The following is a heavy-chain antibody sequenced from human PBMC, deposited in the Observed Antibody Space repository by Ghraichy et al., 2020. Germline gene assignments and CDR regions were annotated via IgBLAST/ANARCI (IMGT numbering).Heavy chain of an antibody. J-gene: IGHJ5*02. D-gene: IGHD4-23*01. V-gene: IGHV1-69*13. CDR1: GGTFGSYA. CDR3: ARDNSDYGGNWFDP. CDR2: IIPIFGTT. Sequence: SVKVSCKASGGTFGSYAISWLRQAPGHGLEWMGGIIPIFGTTHYAQKFQGRVTITADASTSTAYMELSSLRSEDTAVFFCARDNSDYGGNWFDPWGQGTLVTVSS.